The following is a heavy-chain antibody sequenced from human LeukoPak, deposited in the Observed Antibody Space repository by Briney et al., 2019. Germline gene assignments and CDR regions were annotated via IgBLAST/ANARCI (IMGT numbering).Heavy chain of an antibody. CDR1: GGSISNTNYY. D-gene: IGHD6-6*01. CDR3: ARHRIAAADDAFEI. V-gene: IGHV4-39*01. J-gene: IGHJ3*02. Sequence: PSETLSLTCTVSGGSISNTNYYWGWIRQPPGKGLEWIGSISYRGSTYYNPSLKSRVTGSVDTSKNQFSLKLSSVTAADTAVYYCARHRIAAADDAFEIWGQGTMITVSS. CDR2: ISYRGST.